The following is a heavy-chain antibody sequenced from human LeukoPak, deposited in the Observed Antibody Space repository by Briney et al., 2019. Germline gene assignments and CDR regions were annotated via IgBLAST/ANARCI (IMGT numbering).Heavy chain of an antibody. Sequence: GGSLRLSCSASGFTFSSYAMHWVRQAPGKRLEYVSAISSNGGSTYYADSVKGRFTISRDNSKNTLYLQMSSLRAEDTAVYYCVKSGYGDPSSVHYFDYWGQGTLVTVSS. CDR3: VKSGYGDPSSVHYFDY. V-gene: IGHV3-64D*09. D-gene: IGHD4-17*01. J-gene: IGHJ4*02. CDR1: GFTFSSYA. CDR2: ISSNGGST.